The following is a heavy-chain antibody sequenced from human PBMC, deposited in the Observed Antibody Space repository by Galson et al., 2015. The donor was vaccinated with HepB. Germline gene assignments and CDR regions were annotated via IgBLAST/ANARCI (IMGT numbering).Heavy chain of an antibody. Sequence: SLRLSCAASGFTFSRHWMHWVRHAPGKGLVWISGIYDDGSITNYADFVKGRFTISRDNAKNTLYLQVNSLRAEDTAMYYCARGDIVGYYMDVWGKGTTVTVSS. CDR3: ARGDIVGYYMDV. V-gene: IGHV3-74*01. J-gene: IGHJ6*03. CDR2: IYDDGSIT. CDR1: GFTFSRHW. D-gene: IGHD2-21*01.